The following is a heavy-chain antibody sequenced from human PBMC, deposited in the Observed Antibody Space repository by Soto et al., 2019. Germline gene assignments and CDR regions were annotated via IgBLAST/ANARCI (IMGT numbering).Heavy chain of an antibody. J-gene: IGHJ4*02. CDR2: ISAYNGNT. V-gene: IGHV1-18*01. CDR3: ARDGAYGDYESR. CDR1: GYTLSSFG. Sequence: GAPVEVSREASGYTLSSFGISRVRQAPGQGLEWMGWISAYNGNTNYAQKLQGRVTMTTDTSTSTAYMELRSLRSDDTAVYYCARDGAYGDYESRWGQGTLVTVSS. D-gene: IGHD4-17*01.